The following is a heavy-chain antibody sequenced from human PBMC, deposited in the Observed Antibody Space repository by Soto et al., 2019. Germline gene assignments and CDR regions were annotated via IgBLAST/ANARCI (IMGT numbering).Heavy chain of an antibody. J-gene: IGHJ3*02. CDR2: ISGSGGST. D-gene: IGHD3-22*01. CDR3: AKGRITMIVVVITQLNAFDI. V-gene: IGHV3-23*01. Sequence: GGPIGLSCTASELTFRSQSMSLFRKAPGKGLEGVSAISGSGGSTYYADSVKGRFTLSRDNSKNTLYLKMNSLRAEDTAVYYCAKGRITMIVVVITQLNAFDIWGQGTLVTGSS. CDR1: ELTFRSQS.